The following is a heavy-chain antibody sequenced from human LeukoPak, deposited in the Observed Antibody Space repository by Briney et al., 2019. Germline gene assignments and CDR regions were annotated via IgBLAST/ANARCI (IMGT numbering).Heavy chain of an antibody. J-gene: IGHJ4*02. Sequence: PSRTLSLTCTVPGGSISSGDYYWSWIRQPPGKGLEWIGYIYYSGSTYYNPSLKSRVTISVDTSKNQFSLKLSSVTAADTAVYCCARGPPNDYWVQGTLVTVSS. CDR1: GGSISSGDYY. CDR2: IYYSGST. CDR3: ARGPPNDY. V-gene: IGHV4-30-4*08.